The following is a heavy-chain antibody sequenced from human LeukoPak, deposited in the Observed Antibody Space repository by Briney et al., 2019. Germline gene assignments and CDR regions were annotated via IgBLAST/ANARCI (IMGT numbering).Heavy chain of an antibody. Sequence: GSVKVSCKVSGYTLTELSMHWVRQAPGKGLEWMGGFDPEDGETIYAQKFQGRVTMTEDTSTDTAYMELSGLRSEDTAVYYCATVLAEAPGYYFDYWGQGTLVTVSS. CDR2: FDPEDGET. CDR3: ATVLAEAPGYYFDY. CDR1: GYTLTELS. J-gene: IGHJ4*02. V-gene: IGHV1-24*01. D-gene: IGHD6-13*01.